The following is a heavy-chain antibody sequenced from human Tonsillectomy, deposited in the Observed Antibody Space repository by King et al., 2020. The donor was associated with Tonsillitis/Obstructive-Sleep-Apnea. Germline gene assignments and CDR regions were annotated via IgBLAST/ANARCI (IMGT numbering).Heavy chain of an antibody. CDR2: IIPMLGVA. CDR3: ARGGRVAARPNYYYYMDV. CDR1: GGTFDSYD. D-gene: IGHD6-6*01. Sequence: QLVQSGAEVKKPGSSVKVSCRASGGTFDSYDISWVRQAPGQGLEWMGRIIPMLGVANYAQKFQVRVTITADTSTSPAYMELSSLRSEDTAVYYCARGGRVAARPNYYYYMDVWGKGTTVTVSS. J-gene: IGHJ6*03. V-gene: IGHV1-69*04.